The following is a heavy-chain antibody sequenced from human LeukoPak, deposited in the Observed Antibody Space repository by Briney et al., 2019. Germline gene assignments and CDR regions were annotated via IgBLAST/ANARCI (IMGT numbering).Heavy chain of an antibody. V-gene: IGHV1-69*04. CDR1: GGTFSSYA. J-gene: IGHJ4*02. Sequence: SVKVSCKASGGTFSSYAISWVRRAPGQGLEWMGRIIPILGIANYAQKFQGRVTITADKSTSTAYMELSSLRSEDTAVYYCARDISSSSWFLPFDYWGQGTLVTVSS. D-gene: IGHD6-13*01. CDR2: IIPILGIA. CDR3: ARDISSSSWFLPFDY.